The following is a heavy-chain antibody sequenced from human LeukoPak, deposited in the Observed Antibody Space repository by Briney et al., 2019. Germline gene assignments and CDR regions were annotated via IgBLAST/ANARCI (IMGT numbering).Heavy chain of an antibody. J-gene: IGHJ4*02. V-gene: IGHV3-7*01. CDR3: VRGGGLLPDY. CDR2: IKPDGSEQ. CDR1: GFSFSTFW. Sequence: PGGSLRLSCAASGFSFSTFWMSWARQAPERGLEWVANIKPDGSEQYYLDSVKGRFTISRDNAKNSMYLQISSLRAEDTAVYYCVRGGGLLPDYWGQGTPVTVSS. D-gene: IGHD2-15*01.